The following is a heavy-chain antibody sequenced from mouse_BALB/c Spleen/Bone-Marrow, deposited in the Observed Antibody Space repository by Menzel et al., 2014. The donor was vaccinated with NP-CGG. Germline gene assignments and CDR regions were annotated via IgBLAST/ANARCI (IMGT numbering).Heavy chain of an antibody. CDR1: SYTFXSYW. V-gene: IGHV1S16*01. CDR3: TIGGLDY. J-gene: IGHJ2*01. CDR2: INPSNGGT. Sequence: QVQLQQSGAELVKPGASVKLSCKASSYTFXSYWMHWGKLRPGQGFEWIGEINPSNGGTNYNEKFKRKATLTVDKSSSPAYMQPSSLTSEDSAVYYCTIGGLDYWGQGTTLTVSS.